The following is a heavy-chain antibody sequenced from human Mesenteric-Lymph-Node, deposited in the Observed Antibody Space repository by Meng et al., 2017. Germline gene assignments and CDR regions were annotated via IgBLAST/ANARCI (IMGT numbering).Heavy chain of an antibody. CDR1: GGSISRGSHY. D-gene: IGHD4-23*01. Sequence: SETLSLTCTVSGGSISRGSHYWSWIRQSPGKGLEWIGRIYASGSTNYNPSLNGRVTISIDASKNQLSLRLTSVTAADTAVYYCARHGDNDYFDFWGQGTLVTVSS. CDR3: ARHGDNDYFDF. J-gene: IGHJ4*02. V-gene: IGHV4-61*01. CDR2: IYASGST.